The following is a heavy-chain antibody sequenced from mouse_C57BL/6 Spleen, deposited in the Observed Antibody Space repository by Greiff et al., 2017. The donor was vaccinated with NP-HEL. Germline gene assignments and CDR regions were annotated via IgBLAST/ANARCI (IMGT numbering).Heavy chain of an antibody. CDR1: GYTFTSYW. Sequence: QVQLQQPGAELVKPGASVKLSCKASGYTFTSYWMHWVKQRPGQGLEWIGMIHPNSGSTNYNEKFKSKATLTVDKSSSTAYMQLSSLTSEDSAVYYCARSLPTVVEDYWGQGTTRTVSS. CDR3: ARSLPTVVEDY. D-gene: IGHD1-1*01. V-gene: IGHV1-64*01. J-gene: IGHJ2*01. CDR2: IHPNSGST.